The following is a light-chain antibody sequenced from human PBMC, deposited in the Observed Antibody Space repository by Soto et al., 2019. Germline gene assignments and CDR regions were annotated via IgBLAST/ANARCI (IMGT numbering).Light chain of an antibody. J-gene: IGLJ3*02. CDR3: CSYTSSGTWV. CDR1: SSDVGDNKY. Sequence: QSVLTQPASVSGSPGQSITISCTGASSDVGDNKYVSWYQQPPDKAPKLIIYEVYHRPSGVSNRFFGSKSGNTASLTISGLQAEDEADYFCCSYTSSGTWVFGGGTKLTVL. CDR2: EVY. V-gene: IGLV2-14*01.